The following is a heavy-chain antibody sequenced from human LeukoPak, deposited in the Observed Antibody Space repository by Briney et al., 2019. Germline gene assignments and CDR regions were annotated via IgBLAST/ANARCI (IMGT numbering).Heavy chain of an antibody. CDR3: ARLPRIQLPKAPTQYYYYYMDV. V-gene: IGHV4-39*07. J-gene: IGHJ6*03. Sequence: SETLSLTCTVSGGSISSSSYYWGWIRQPPGKGLEWIGSIYYSGSTYYNPSLKSRVTISVDTSKNQFSLKLSSVTAADTAVYYCARLPRIQLPKAPTQYYYYYMDVWGKGTTVTVSS. D-gene: IGHD5-18*01. CDR2: IYYSGST. CDR1: GGSISSSSYY.